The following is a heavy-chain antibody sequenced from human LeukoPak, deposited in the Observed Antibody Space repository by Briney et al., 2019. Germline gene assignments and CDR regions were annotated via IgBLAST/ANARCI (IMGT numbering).Heavy chain of an antibody. Sequence: GGPLRLSRAASGFTFSSYAMSWDRQAPGKGLEWVSAISGSGGSTYYADSVKGRFTISRDNSKDTLYLQMNSLRAEDTAVYYCAKDFGYSYGYDYWGQGTLVTVSS. D-gene: IGHD5-18*01. CDR3: AKDFGYSYGYDY. CDR2: ISGSGGST. V-gene: IGHV3-23*01. CDR1: GFTFSSYA. J-gene: IGHJ4*02.